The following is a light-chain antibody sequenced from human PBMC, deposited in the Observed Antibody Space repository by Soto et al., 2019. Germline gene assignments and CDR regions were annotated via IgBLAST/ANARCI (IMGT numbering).Light chain of an antibody. CDR3: EQYCSSPRWT. J-gene: IGKJ1*01. CDR1: QSSSTY. Sequence: EIVLTQSPGTLSLSPGERATLSCRASQSSSTYLAWYQQKPGQTPRLLIYGASSRATGIPDRFSASGSWTDFTLTISRLEPEDVAVYYCEQYCSSPRWTFGQGTKVEIK. V-gene: IGKV3-20*01. CDR2: GAS.